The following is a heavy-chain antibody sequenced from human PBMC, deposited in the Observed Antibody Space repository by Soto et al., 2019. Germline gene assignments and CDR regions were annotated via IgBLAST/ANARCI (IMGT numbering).Heavy chain of an antibody. CDR1: GYTFTSYD. CDR2: MNPNICNT. Sequence: VSVQVSCKASGYTFTSYDINLVGQATGPGLEWMGWMNPNICNTGYAHKFQGRVTMTRNTSISTAYMELSSLRSEDTAVYYCARGRWFEYNYYGMDVWGQGTTVTVSS. J-gene: IGHJ6*02. D-gene: IGHD2-15*01. CDR3: ARGRWFEYNYYGMDV. V-gene: IGHV1-8*01.